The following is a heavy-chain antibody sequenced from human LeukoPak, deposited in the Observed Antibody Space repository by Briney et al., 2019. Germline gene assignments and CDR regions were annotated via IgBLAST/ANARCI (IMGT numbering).Heavy chain of an antibody. Sequence: ASQTLSLTCTVSGGSISSGGCYWSWIRQHPGKGLEWIGYIYYSGSTYYNPSLKSRVTISVDTSKNQFSLKLSSVTAADTAVYYCARNDDSSGYYYLAFDPWGQGTLVTVSS. J-gene: IGHJ5*02. D-gene: IGHD3-22*01. CDR2: IYYSGST. V-gene: IGHV4-31*03. CDR3: ARNDDSSGYYYLAFDP. CDR1: GGSISSGGCY.